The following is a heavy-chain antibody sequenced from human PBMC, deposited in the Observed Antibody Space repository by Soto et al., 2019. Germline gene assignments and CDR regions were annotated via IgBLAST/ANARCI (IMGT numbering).Heavy chain of an antibody. V-gene: IGHV3-30-3*01. CDR2: ISYDGSNK. CDR1: GFTFSSYA. CDR3: ARDLSEGYSYGSDAYGMDV. Sequence: LRXSCAASGFTFSSYAIHWVRQAPGKGLEWVAVISYDGSNKYYADSVKGRFTISRDNSKNTLYLQMNSLRAEDTAVYYCARDLSEGYSYGSDAYGMDVWGQGTTATVSS. J-gene: IGHJ6*02. D-gene: IGHD5-18*01.